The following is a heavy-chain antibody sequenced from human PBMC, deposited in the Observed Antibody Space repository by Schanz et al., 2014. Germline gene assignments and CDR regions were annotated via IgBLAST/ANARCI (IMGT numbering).Heavy chain of an antibody. CDR2: MYINSGST. J-gene: IGHJ4*02. V-gene: IGHV3-11*05. CDR3: AMGYFGSPFDF. Sequence: QVQLVESGGTLVKPGGSLRLSCVVSGFTFSDYYMSWIRQAPGKGLEWISSMYINSGSTQYADSVKGRFIISRDSSKNTLFLQMNSLRAEDTAVYYCAMGYFGSPFDFWGQGTLVTVSS. D-gene: IGHD3-9*01. CDR1: GFTFSDYY.